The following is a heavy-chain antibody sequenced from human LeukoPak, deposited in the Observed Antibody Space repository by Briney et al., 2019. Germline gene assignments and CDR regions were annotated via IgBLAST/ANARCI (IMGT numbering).Heavy chain of an antibody. CDR1: GGTFSSYA. D-gene: IGHD4-17*01. CDR2: IIPIFGTA. J-gene: IGHJ4*02. V-gene: IGHV1-69*01. CDR3: ARLEITTVTTSDY. Sequence: SVKVSCKASGGTFSSYAISWVRQAPGQGLEWMGGIIPIFGTANYAQKFQGRVTITADESTSTAYMEQSSLRSEDTAVYYCARLEITTVTTSDYWGQGTLVTVSS.